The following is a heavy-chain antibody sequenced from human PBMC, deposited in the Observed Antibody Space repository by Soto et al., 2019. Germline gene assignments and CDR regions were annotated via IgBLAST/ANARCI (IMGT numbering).Heavy chain of an antibody. D-gene: IGHD2-15*01. CDR1: GGSISSGGYY. J-gene: IGHJ3*02. Sequence: QVQLQESGPGLVKPSQTLSLTCTVSGGSISSGGYYWSWIRQHPGKGLEWIGYIYYSGSTYYNPSLKSRVTVSVDTSKNQFSLKLSSVTAADTAVYYCARDLRGGYCSGGSCYSGAFDIWGQGNMVTVSS. CDR2: IYYSGST. V-gene: IGHV4-31*03. CDR3: ARDLRGGYCSGGSCYSGAFDI.